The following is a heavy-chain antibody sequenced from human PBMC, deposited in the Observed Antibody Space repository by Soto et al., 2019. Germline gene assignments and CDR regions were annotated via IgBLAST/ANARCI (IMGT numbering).Heavy chain of an antibody. CDR2: IIPIFATA. V-gene: IGHV1-69*06. D-gene: IGHD5-12*01. J-gene: IGHJ4*02. Sequence: QVQLVQSGAEVKKPGSSVKVSCKASGGTFSSYAISWVRQAPGQGLEWMGGIIPIFATANYAQKFQGRVTITEDKSTSTAYMELSSMRSEDTAVYYCARDGGYNYEYYFDYWGQGTMVTVSS. CDR1: GGTFSSYA. CDR3: ARDGGYNYEYYFDY.